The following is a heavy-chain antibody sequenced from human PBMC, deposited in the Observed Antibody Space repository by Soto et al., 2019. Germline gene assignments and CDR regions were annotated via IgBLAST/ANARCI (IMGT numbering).Heavy chain of an antibody. Sequence: SETLSLTCAVSSGSISSSNWWRWVRQPPGKGLEWIGEIYHSGSTNYNPSLKSRVTISVDKSKNQFSLKLSSVTAADMAVYYCASRPQQLLSYYMDVWGKGTTVTVSS. J-gene: IGHJ6*03. CDR1: SGSISSSNW. D-gene: IGHD2-2*01. V-gene: IGHV4-4*02. CDR2: IYHSGST. CDR3: ASRPQQLLSYYMDV.